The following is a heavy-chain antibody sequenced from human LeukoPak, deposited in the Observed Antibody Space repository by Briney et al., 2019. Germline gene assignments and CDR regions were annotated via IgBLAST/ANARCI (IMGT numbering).Heavy chain of an antibody. Sequence: SETLSLTCTVSGGSISSSSYYWGWIRQPPGKGLEWIGYIYYSGSTNYNPSLKSRVTILVDTSKNQFSLKLSSVTAADTAVYYCARDYSYGSWFDPWGQGTLVTVSS. CDR1: GGSISSSSYY. J-gene: IGHJ5*02. CDR3: ARDYSYGSWFDP. CDR2: IYYSGST. D-gene: IGHD5-18*01. V-gene: IGHV4-61*01.